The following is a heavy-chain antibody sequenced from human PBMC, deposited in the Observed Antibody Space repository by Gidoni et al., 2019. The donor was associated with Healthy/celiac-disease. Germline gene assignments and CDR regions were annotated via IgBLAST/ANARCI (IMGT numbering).Heavy chain of an antibody. D-gene: IGHD3-16*02. V-gene: IGHV1-2*04. CDR1: GYTFTGSY. CDR2: INPNSGGT. Sequence: QVQLVQSGAEVKKPGASVTVSCKASGYTFTGSYMHWVRQAPGQGLEWMGWINPNSGGTNYAQKFQGWVTMTRETSISTAYMELSRLRSDDTAVYYCARDRSMITFGGVIVIPGGWFDPWGQGTLVTVSS. CDR3: ARDRSMITFGGVIVIPGGWFDP. J-gene: IGHJ5*02.